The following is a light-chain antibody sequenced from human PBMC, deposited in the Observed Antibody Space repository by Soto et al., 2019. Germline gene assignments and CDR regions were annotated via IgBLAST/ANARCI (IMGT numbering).Light chain of an antibody. Sequence: QSVLTQPPPVSGAPGQRVTISCTGSSSNIGAGYDVHWYQQLPGTAPKLLIYGNSNRPSGVPDRFSGSKSGTSASLAITGLQAEDEADYYCQSYDSSLSGSYVFGTGTKLT. CDR1: SSNIGAGYD. CDR3: QSYDSSLSGSYV. CDR2: GNS. J-gene: IGLJ1*01. V-gene: IGLV1-40*01.